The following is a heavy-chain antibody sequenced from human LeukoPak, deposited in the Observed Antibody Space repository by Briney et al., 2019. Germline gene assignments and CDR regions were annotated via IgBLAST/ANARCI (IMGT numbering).Heavy chain of an antibody. J-gene: IGHJ4*02. V-gene: IGHV4-34*01. CDR2: INHSGST. Sequence: PSETLSLTCAVYGGSFSGYYWSWIRQPPGKGLEWIGEINHSGSTNYNPSLKSRVTISVDTSKNQFSLKLSSVTAADTAVYYCARLWRRDYWGQGTLVTVSS. CDR1: GGSFSGYY. CDR3: ARLWRRDY.